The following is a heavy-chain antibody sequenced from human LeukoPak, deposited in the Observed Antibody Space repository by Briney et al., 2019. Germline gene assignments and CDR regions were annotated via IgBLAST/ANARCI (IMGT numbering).Heavy chain of an antibody. J-gene: IGHJ4*01. V-gene: IGHV3-74*01. Sequence: GSLRLSCATSGFVFRSSWMHWVRQAPGKGLVWVSRLNPDGNDPTYADSLKGRFTISRDSAKNTLYLQMNSLRTEDTALYFCVGFSESAGDCWGQGNLVTVSS. CDR1: GFVFRSSW. CDR2: LNPDGNDP. D-gene: IGHD1-26*01. CDR3: VGFSESAGDC.